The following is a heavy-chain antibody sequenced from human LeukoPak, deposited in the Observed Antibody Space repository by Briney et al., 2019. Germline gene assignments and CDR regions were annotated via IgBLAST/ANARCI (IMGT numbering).Heavy chain of an antibody. J-gene: IGHJ5*02. V-gene: IGHV3-7*01. Sequence: PGGSLRLSCTASGFSFSYYWMSWVRQAPGKGLEWVANIKHDGNEKYYVDSVKGRFTISRDNAQKSLYLQMNSLRVEDTAVYYCARDAEVGTLFGVLSRYNWFDPWGQGTLVTVSS. D-gene: IGHD3-3*01. CDR1: GFSFSYYW. CDR2: IKHDGNEK. CDR3: ARDAEVGTLFGVLSRYNWFDP.